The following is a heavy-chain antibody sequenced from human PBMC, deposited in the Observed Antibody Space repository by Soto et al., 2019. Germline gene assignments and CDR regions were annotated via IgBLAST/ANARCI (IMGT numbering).Heavy chain of an antibody. CDR3: ARGDWSTRFDY. J-gene: IGHJ4*02. CDR1: GGSFSGYY. CDR2: INHSGST. Sequence: QVQLQQWGAGLLKPSETLSLTCAVYGGSFSGYYWSWIRQPPGKGLEWIGEINHSGSTNYNPSLRSRVTISVDTSKDQFSLTLSSVTAADTAVYYCARGDWSTRFDYWGQGTLVTVS. V-gene: IGHV4-34*01. D-gene: IGHD2-21*01.